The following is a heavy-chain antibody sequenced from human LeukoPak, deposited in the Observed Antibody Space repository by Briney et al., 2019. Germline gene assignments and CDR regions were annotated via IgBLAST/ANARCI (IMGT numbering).Heavy chain of an antibody. J-gene: IGHJ4*02. CDR1: GGSISSGGYY. D-gene: IGHD2-2*01. CDR2: IYHSGST. Sequence: PSETLSLTCTVSGGSISSGGYYWSWIRQPPGKGLEWIGYIYHSGSTYYNPSLKSRVTISVDRSKNQFSLKLSSVTAADTAVYYCARDSPIVVVPAAVRWGQGTLVTVSS. CDR3: ARDSPIVVVPAAVR. V-gene: IGHV4-30-2*01.